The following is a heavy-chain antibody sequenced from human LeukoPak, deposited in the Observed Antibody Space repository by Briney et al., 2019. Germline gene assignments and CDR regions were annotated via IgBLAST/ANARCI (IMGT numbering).Heavy chain of an antibody. V-gene: IGHV3-21*01. CDR1: GFIFSDYS. CDR2: IDITSTYV. J-gene: IGHJ4*02. D-gene: IGHD3-10*01. Sequence: GGSLRPSCAPSGFIFSDYSMNWVRQPPGRRLEWVSSIDITSTYVYYVDSVKGRFTLSRDNAKSSLYLQMSTLSAENTAIYYCARNFDYYGSGTYNDWWGQGTLVTVSS. CDR3: ARNFDYYGSGTYNDW.